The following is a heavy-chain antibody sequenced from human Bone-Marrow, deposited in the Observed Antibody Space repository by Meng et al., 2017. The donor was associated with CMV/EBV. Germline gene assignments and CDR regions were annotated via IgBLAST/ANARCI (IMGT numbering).Heavy chain of an antibody. D-gene: IGHD5-18*01. Sequence: GESLKISCAASGFTFSSYSMNWVRQAPGKGLEWVSSISSSSYIYYADSVKGRFTISRDNAKNSLYLQMNSLRAEDTAVYYCARRTRGYNLYNDYWGQGTLVTVSS. CDR1: GFTFSSYS. J-gene: IGHJ4*02. V-gene: IGHV3-21*01. CDR3: ARRTRGYNLYNDY. CDR2: ISSSSYI.